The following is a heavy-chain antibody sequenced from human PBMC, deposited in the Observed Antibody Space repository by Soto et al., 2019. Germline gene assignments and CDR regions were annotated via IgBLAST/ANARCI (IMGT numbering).Heavy chain of an antibody. J-gene: IGHJ4*02. CDR1: GFTFSRYW. CDR2: IKEDGSRE. Sequence: EVQLVESGGGLVQPGGSLRLSCAASGFTFSRYWMTWVRQAPGKGLEWVANIKEDGSREYYVDSVKGRFTISRDNAMNSLYLQMNSLRVEDTAVYYCARVFTGGYWGQGTLVTISS. D-gene: IGHD6-13*01. V-gene: IGHV3-7*04. CDR3: ARVFTGGY.